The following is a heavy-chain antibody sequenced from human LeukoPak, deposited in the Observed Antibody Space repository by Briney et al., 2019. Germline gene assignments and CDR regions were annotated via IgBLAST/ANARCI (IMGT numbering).Heavy chain of an antibody. CDR2: IKQDGSET. Sequence: GGSLRLSCAASGYTFSIYWMNWVRQAPGKVLERVASIKQDGSETYYMESVQGRFTISRDNDMNFLYLQLSSLRAEDTAVYYCTRENSGSLSLEYWGQGTLVTVSS. CDR1: GYTFSIYW. V-gene: IGHV3-7*01. CDR3: TRENSGSLSLEY. D-gene: IGHD1-26*01. J-gene: IGHJ4*02.